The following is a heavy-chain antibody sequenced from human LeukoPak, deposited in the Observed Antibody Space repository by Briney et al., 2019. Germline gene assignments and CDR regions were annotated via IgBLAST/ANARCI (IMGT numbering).Heavy chain of an antibody. CDR2: IYTSGST. CDR1: GGSISSYY. CDR3: ARVGGSGIFGVVSGYGMDV. J-gene: IGHJ6*02. D-gene: IGHD3-3*01. V-gene: IGHV4-4*07. Sequence: SETLSLTCTVSGGSISSYYWSWIRQPAGKGLEWIGRIYTSGSTNYNPSLKSRVTMSVDTSKNQFSLKLSSVTAADTAVYYCARVGGSGIFGVVSGYGMDVWGQGTTVTVYS.